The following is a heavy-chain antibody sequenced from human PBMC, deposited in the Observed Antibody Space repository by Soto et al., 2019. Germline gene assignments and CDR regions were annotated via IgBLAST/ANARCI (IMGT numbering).Heavy chain of an antibody. CDR1: GFTFSTYA. J-gene: IGHJ5*02. Sequence: LRLSCAASGFTFSTYAMNWVRQAPGKGLEWVAVILYDGSIEHYADSVKGRFTVSRDNSKNTVYLQMNSLTPEDTAVYYCASEASVAALNWFDPWGQGTLVTVSS. CDR3: ASEASVAALNWFDP. D-gene: IGHD6-6*01. CDR2: ILYDGSIE. V-gene: IGHV3-30-3*01.